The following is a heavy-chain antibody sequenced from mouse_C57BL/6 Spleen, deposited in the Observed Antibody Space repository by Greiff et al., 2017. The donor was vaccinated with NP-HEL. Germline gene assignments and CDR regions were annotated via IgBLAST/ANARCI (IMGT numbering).Heavy chain of an antibody. V-gene: IGHV14-4*01. CDR1: GFNIKDDY. D-gene: IGHD2-4*01. CDR2: IDPENGDT. CDR3: TTGDDDDDAMDY. Sequence: EVQLQQSGAELVRPGASVKLSCTASGFNIKDDYMHWVKQRPEQGLEWIGWIDPENGDTEYASKFQGKATITADTSSNTAYLQLSSLTSEDTAVYYCTTGDDDDDAMDYWGQGTSVTVSS. J-gene: IGHJ4*01.